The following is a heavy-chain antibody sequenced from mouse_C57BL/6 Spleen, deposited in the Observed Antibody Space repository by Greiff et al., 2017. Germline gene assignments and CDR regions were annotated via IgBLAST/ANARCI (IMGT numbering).Heavy chain of an antibody. D-gene: IGHD4-1*01. V-gene: IGHV5-6*01. CDR2: ISTGGIYT. Sequence: EVKLVESGGDLVKPGGSLQLSCASSGFTFSSYGMSWVRQTPDTRLSWVATISTGGIYTYYPDSVKGRFTIARDNAKNTLYLQMSSLKSEDTAMYYCARLTGTVWYFDVWGTGTTVTGSS. CDR1: GFTFSSYG. J-gene: IGHJ1*03. CDR3: ARLTGTVWYFDV.